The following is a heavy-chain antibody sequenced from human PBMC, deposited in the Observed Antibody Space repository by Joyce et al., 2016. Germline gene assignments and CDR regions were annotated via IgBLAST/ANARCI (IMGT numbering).Heavy chain of an antibody. CDR3: VRQVVGDKDY. CDR2: IYPGGSNP. J-gene: IGHJ4*02. V-gene: IGHV5-51*01. CDR1: GYYFISYW. D-gene: IGHD1-26*01. Sequence: EVQLVQSGAELKKPGESLKISCEASGYYFISYWIGWVREMPGKGLEWMGIIYPGGSNPRYGPSFEGQVTISADKTINTAYLEGSSLKASDTAIYYCVRQVVGDKDYWGQGTLVTVSS.